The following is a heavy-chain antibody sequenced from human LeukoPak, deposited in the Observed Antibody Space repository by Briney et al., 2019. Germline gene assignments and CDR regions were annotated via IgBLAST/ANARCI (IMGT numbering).Heavy chain of an antibody. J-gene: IGHJ6*03. Sequence: ASVKVSCKASGYTFTSYGISWVRQAPGQGLEWMGWISAYNGNTNYAQKFQGRVTITADKSTSTAYMELSSLRSEDTAVYYCAXXXXXXXXXXVIDDYYYYYMDVWGKGTTVTVSS. CDR2: ISAYNGNT. D-gene: IGHD3-10*01. CDR3: AXXXXXXXXXXVIDDYYYYYMDV. CDR1: GYTFTSYG. V-gene: IGHV1-18*01.